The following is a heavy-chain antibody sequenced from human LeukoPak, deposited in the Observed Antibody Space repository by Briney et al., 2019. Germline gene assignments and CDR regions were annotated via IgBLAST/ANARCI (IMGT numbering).Heavy chain of an antibody. CDR2: ISYDGSNK. J-gene: IGHJ4*02. D-gene: IGHD4-17*01. CDR1: RFTFSSYG. V-gene: IGHV3-30*18. Sequence: GGSLRLSCAASRFTFSSYGMHWVRQAPGKGLEWVAVISYDGSNKYYADSVKGRFTISRDNSKNTLYLQMNSLRAEDTAVYYCAKDYRYGDSPVTGIDYWGQGTLVTVSS. CDR3: AKDYRYGDSPVTGIDY.